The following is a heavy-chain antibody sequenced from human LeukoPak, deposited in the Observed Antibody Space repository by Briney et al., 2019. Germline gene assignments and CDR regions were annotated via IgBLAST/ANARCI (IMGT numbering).Heavy chain of an antibody. CDR2: IFPIFGTA. CDR1: GGTFSSYA. J-gene: IGHJ4*02. Sequence: SVKVSCKASGGTFSSYAISWVRQAPGQGLEWMGRIFPIFGTANYAQKFQGRVTITTDESTSTAYMELSSLRSEDTAVYYCAREPIGAAGNFDYWGQGTLVTVSS. V-gene: IGHV1-69*05. CDR3: AREPIGAAGNFDY. D-gene: IGHD6-13*01.